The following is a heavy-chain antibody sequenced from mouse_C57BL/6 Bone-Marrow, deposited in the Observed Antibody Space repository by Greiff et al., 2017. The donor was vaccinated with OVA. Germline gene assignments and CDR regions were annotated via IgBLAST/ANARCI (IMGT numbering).Heavy chain of an antibody. CDR1: GYSFTGYY. CDR3: ARWDYGRGGY. V-gene: IGHV1-42*01. CDR2: INPSTGGT. Sequence: EVQLQQSGPELVKPGASVKISCKASGYSFTGYYMNWVKQSPEKSLEWIGEINPSTGGTTYNQKFKAKATLTVDKSSSTAYMQLKSLTSEDSAVYYCARWDYGRGGYWGQGTTLTVSS. D-gene: IGHD1-1*01. J-gene: IGHJ2*01.